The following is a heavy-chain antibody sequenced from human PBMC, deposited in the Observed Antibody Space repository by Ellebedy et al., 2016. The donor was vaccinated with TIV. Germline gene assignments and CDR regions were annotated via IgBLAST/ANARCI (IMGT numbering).Heavy chain of an antibody. Sequence: GESLKISXAASGFTFSNYWMSWVRQAPGKGLEWVANIKQDGSEKHYVDSVKGRFTISRDNAKSSLYLQMNSLRAEDTAVYYCAREISGYSYFFDYWGRGTLVTVSS. V-gene: IGHV3-7*03. CDR2: IKQDGSEK. D-gene: IGHD5-18*01. J-gene: IGHJ4*02. CDR3: AREISGYSYFFDY. CDR1: GFTFSNYW.